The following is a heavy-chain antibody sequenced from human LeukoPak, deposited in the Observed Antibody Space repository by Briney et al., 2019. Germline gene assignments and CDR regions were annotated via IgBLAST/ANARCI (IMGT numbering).Heavy chain of an antibody. J-gene: IGHJ4*02. V-gene: IGHV3-33*01. CDR1: GFTFGSYG. Sequence: GGSLRLSCAASGFTFGSYGMHWVRQAPGKGLEWVAVIWYDGSNKYYGDSVKGRFTISRDNSKNTLYLQMNSLKAEDTAVYYCARDRPMYSTSGYGNDYWGQGTLVTVSS. CDR2: IWYDGSNK. D-gene: IGHD6-13*01. CDR3: ARDRPMYSTSGYGNDY.